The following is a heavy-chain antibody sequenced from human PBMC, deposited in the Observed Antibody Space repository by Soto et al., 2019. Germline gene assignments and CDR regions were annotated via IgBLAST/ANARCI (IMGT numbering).Heavy chain of an antibody. CDR1: GHTLTELS. V-gene: IGHV1-24*01. Sequence: QVQLEQSGAEVRKPGASIKVSCRVAGHTLTELSMHWVRQAPGKGLEWMGGFDPRAGKNFYAPKLQGRATPIDDASPSTAYVVLSRLRSEDTAVYYCASRPRPYTPGISSLTFSLDSWGQGTLVTVSS. J-gene: IGHJ4*02. CDR3: ASRPRPYTPGISSLTFSLDS. D-gene: IGHD3-9*01. CDR2: FDPRAGKN.